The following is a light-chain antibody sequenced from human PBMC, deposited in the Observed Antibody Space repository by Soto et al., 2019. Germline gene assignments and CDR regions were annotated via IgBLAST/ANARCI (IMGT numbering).Light chain of an antibody. Sequence: DVVMTQSPLSLPVTLGQPASISCRSSQSLLHSDGNTYLNWFQQRPGQSPRRLIYRASNRDSGVPDRFGGSGSGTDFTLKISRVEAEDVGVYYCMKGTHWPPWTFGQGPKVEIK. J-gene: IGKJ1*01. CDR2: RAS. CDR3: MKGTHWPPWT. V-gene: IGKV2-30*02. CDR1: QSLLHSDGNTY.